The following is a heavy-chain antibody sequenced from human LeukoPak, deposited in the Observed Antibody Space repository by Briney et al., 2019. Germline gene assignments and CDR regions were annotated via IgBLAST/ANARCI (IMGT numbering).Heavy chain of an antibody. CDR3: ARNVPRTGDFYY. Sequence: ASVKVSCKASGYTFTSYDINWVRQATGQGLEWMGWMNPDSGNTGYAQKFQGRITLTRDTSISTAYMGLSSLRSEDTAVYYCARNVPRTGDFYYWGQGTLVTVSS. D-gene: IGHD7-27*01. CDR2: MNPDSGNT. V-gene: IGHV1-8*01. J-gene: IGHJ4*02. CDR1: GYTFTSYD.